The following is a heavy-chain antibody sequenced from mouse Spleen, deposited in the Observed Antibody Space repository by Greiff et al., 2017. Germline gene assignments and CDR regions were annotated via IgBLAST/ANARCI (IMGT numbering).Heavy chain of an antibody. V-gene: IGHV1-80*01. CDR1: GYAFSSYW. CDR2: IYPGDGDT. D-gene: IGHD2-1*01. J-gene: IGHJ3*01. CDR3: ARLGNYPAWFAY. Sequence: QVQLKQSGAELVKPGASVKISCKASGYAFSSYWMNWVKQRPGKGLEWIGQIYPGDGDTNYNGKFKGKATLTADKSSSTAYMQLSSLTSEDSAVYFCARLGNYPAWFAYWGQGTLVTVSA.